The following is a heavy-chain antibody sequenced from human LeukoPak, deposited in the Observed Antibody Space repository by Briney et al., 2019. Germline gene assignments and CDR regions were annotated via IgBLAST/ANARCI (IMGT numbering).Heavy chain of an antibody. CDR3: ASGLNSRSSSC. V-gene: IGHV1-2*02. CDR1: GYSFTGYC. D-gene: IGHD6-13*01. Sequence: ASVRVSCKASGYSFTGYCMHWVRQAPGQGLEWMGRICPETGGTNYAQKFQGRVTMTTDTTVSTAYMELSGLKSDDTAVYYCASGLNSRSSSCWGQGTRVTVSS. CDR2: ICPETGGT. J-gene: IGHJ4*02.